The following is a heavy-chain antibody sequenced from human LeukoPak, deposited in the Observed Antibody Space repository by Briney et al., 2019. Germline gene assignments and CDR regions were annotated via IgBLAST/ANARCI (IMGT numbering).Heavy chain of an antibody. J-gene: IGHJ3*01. Sequence: PGGSLRLSCAASGFTFSSYGMHWVRQAPGKGLEWVAFIWYDGSNKYYADSVKGRFTISRDNSKNTLYLQMNSLRAEDTAVYYCAKTDYDFAGVWGQGTMVTVSS. CDR3: AKTDYDFAGV. V-gene: IGHV3-30*02. CDR2: IWYDGSNK. D-gene: IGHD3-3*01. CDR1: GFTFSSYG.